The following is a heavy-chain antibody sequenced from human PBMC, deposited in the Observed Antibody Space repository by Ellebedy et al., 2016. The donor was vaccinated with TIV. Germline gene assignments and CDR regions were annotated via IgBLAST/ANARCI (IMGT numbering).Heavy chain of an antibody. D-gene: IGHD2-8*01. CDR1: GFIFSTYA. CDR3: AKDHCMGTAMASQTNH. Sequence: GESLKISCAGSGFIFSTYALTWVRQAPGKGLEWVAAISYGGNSTYYGDSVKGRFTISRDDSRSTLYLQMNSLRADDTAVYYCAKDHCMGTAMASQTNHWGQGTLVTVSS. V-gene: IGHV3-23*01. J-gene: IGHJ4*02. CDR2: ISYGGNST.